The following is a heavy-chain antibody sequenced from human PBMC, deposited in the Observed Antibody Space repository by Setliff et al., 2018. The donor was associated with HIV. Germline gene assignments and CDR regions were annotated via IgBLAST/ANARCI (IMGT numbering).Heavy chain of an antibody. J-gene: IGHJ5*02. CDR2: INTNTGNP. V-gene: IGHV7-4-1*02. CDR1: GYTFTTYS. D-gene: IGHD2-2*01. Sequence: RASVKVSCKASGYTFTTYSMNWVRQAPGQGLEWMGWINTNTGNPTYAQGFTGRFVFSLDTSVSTAYLQISSLKAEDTAVYYCARASRYCSRTSCHGDWLDPWGQGTLVTVSS. CDR3: ARASRYCSRTSCHGDWLDP.